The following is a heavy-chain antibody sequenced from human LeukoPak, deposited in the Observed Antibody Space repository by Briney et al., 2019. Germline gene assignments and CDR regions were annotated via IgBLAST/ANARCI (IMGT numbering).Heavy chain of an antibody. CDR2: IYYSGST. CDR1: GGSISSYY. CDR3: AREKEDQFLWYFGL. J-gene: IGHJ2*01. V-gene: IGHV4-59*01. D-gene: IGHD2-2*01. Sequence: KPSETLSLTCTVSGGSISSYYWSWIRQPPGKGLEWIGYIYYSGSTNYNPSLKSRVTISVDTSKNQFSLKLSSVTAADTAVYYCAREKEDQFLWYFGLWGRGTLVTVSS.